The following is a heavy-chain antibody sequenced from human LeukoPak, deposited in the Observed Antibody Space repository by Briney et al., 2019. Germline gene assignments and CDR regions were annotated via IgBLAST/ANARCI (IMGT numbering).Heavy chain of an antibody. CDR1: GFTFSSYG. Sequence: PGGTLRLSCAASGFTFSSYGMSWVRQAPGKGLEWVSTISGSGGFTYYADSVRGRFTISRDNSKNTLFLQMSSLRAEDTAVYYCAKVNGGGTLLDYWGQGTLVTVSS. CDR3: AKVNGGGTLLDY. J-gene: IGHJ4*02. CDR2: ISGSGGFT. D-gene: IGHD4-23*01. V-gene: IGHV3-23*01.